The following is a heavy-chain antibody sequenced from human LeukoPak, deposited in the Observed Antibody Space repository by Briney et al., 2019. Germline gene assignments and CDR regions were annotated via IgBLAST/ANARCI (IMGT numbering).Heavy chain of an antibody. Sequence: GGSLRLSCAASGFTFSSYAMSWVRQAPGKGLEWVSAISGGGGSTYYADSVKGRFTISRDNSKNTLYLQMNSLRAEDTAVYYCAKDDSRSSSGWYFDYWGQGTLVTVSS. CDR1: GFTFSSYA. D-gene: IGHD6-19*01. V-gene: IGHV3-23*01. CDR2: ISGGGGST. J-gene: IGHJ4*02. CDR3: AKDDSRSSSGWYFDY.